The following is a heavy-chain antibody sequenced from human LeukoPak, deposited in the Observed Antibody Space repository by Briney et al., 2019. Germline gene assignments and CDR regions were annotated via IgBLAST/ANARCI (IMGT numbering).Heavy chain of an antibody. CDR2: INPDGSGT. V-gene: IGHV3-74*01. CDR1: GFTFSAYW. D-gene: IGHD7-27*01. Sequence: GGPLRLSCAASGFTFSAYWMHWVRQAPGKGLVWVSRINPDGSGTSYADSVRGRFTVSRDNAKNTLYLQMNSLRAEDTALYYCTKDLTGELDYWGQGTLVTVSS. CDR3: TKDLTGELDY. J-gene: IGHJ4*02.